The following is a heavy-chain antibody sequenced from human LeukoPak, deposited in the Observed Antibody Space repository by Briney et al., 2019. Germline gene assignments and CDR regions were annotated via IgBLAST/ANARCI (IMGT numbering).Heavy chain of an antibody. D-gene: IGHD6-19*01. CDR2: IYSGGST. Sequence: GSLRLSCAVSGFTVSSNYMSWVRQAPGKGLEWVSVIYSGGSTYYADSVKGRFTISRDNSNNTLYLQMNSLRAEDTAVYYCAKDRYSSVWNDNWFDPWGQGTLVTVSS. J-gene: IGHJ5*02. V-gene: IGHV3-53*01. CDR1: GFTVSSNY. CDR3: AKDRYSSVWNDNWFDP.